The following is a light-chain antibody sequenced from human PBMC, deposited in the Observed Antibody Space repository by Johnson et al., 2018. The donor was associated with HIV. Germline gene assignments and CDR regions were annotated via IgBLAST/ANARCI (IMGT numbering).Light chain of an antibody. J-gene: IGLJ1*01. Sequence: QSVLTQPPSVSAAPGQKVTISCSGSSSNIENNYVSWYQQLPGTAPKLLIYDNDKRPSGIPDRFSGSKSGTSATLGITGLQTGDEADYYCGTCDNSLNSPVFGTGTKVTVL. CDR1: SSNIENNY. CDR2: DND. V-gene: IGLV1-51*01. CDR3: GTCDNSLNSPV.